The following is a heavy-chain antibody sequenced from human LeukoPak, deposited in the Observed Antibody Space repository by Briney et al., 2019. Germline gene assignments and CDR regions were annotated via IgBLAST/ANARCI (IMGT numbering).Heavy chain of an antibody. CDR2: IYWDDDK. V-gene: IGHV2-5*02. CDR3: AHRGDFWSGYYTEFNWFDP. Sequence: SGPTLVKPTQTLTLTCTFSGFSLSTSGVGVDWIRQPPGKALEWLALIYWDDDKRYSPSLKSRLTITKDTSKNQVVLTMTNMDPVDTATYYCAHRGDFWSGYYTEFNWFDPWGQGTLVTVSS. CDR1: GFSLSTSGVG. J-gene: IGHJ5*02. D-gene: IGHD3-3*01.